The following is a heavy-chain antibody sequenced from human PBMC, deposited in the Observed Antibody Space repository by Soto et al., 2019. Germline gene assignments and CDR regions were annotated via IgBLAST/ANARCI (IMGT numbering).Heavy chain of an antibody. J-gene: IGHJ6*02. V-gene: IGHV4-34*01. Sequence: QVQLQQWGAGLLKPSETLSLTCAVYGGSFSGYYWSWIRQPPGKGLEWIGEINHSGSTNYNPSLKSRVAIAVDTAKSKVSLKLSSVTAADTAVYDCARVKAASSRGRGSGGSYYGMDVWGQGTTVTVSS. CDR1: GGSFSGYY. CDR3: ARVKAASSRGRGSGGSYYGMDV. D-gene: IGHD2-15*01. CDR2: INHSGST.